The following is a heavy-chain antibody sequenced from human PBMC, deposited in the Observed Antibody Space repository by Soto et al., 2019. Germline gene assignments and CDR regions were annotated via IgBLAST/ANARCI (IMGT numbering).Heavy chain of an antibody. Sequence: LRLSCAGSGFTFSDYYMTWIRQAPGKGLEWVSYINTLSSAIYYADSVKGRFTISRDNDKNSLYLQMNSLRAEDTAVYYCARRLQWQLRPLDSWGRGTLVTVSS. J-gene: IGHJ4*02. CDR3: ARRLQWQLRPLDS. D-gene: IGHD6-19*01. CDR2: INTLSSAI. CDR1: GFTFSDYY. V-gene: IGHV3-11*01.